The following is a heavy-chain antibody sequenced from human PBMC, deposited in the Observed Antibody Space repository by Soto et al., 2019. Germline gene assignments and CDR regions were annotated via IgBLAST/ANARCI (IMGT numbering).Heavy chain of an antibody. CDR2: IVVGSGNT. V-gene: IGHV1-58*02. Sequence: QMQLVQSGPEVKKPGTSVKVSCKASGFTFTSSAMQWVRQARGQRLEWIGWIVVGSGNTNYAQKFQERVTITRGMSTSTAYMELSSLRSEDTAVYYCAADYIWGSYRYPTAFWGQGTLVTVSS. CDR1: GFTFTSSA. CDR3: AADYIWGSYRYPTAF. J-gene: IGHJ4*02. D-gene: IGHD3-16*02.